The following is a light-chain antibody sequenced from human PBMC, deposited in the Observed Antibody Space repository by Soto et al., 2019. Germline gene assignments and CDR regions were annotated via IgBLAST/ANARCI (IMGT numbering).Light chain of an antibody. V-gene: IGKV4-1*01. Sequence: DIVMTQSHEKQSVSLGESASINCKSSQSVLDSTDNENAVAWYQHKQGKAPQLLMFAAANLESGVPSRFSGSGSGTDFTLTISSLQPEDFATYYCLQIYSIIRSFGQGTKVDTK. CDR1: QSVLDSTDNENA. CDR2: AAA. J-gene: IGKJ2*01. CDR3: LQIYSIIRS.